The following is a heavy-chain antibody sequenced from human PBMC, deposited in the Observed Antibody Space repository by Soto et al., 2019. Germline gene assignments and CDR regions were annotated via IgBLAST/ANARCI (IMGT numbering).Heavy chain of an antibody. Sequence: PGGSLRLSCAASGFTFDDYAMHWVRQAPGKGLEWVSGISWNSGSIGYADSVKGRFTISRDNAKNSLYLQMNSLRAEDTAVYYCAKGSLEWLLLGIGYYYYGMDVWGQGTTVTVSS. CDR1: GFTFDDYA. CDR2: ISWNSGSI. J-gene: IGHJ6*02. V-gene: IGHV3-9*01. D-gene: IGHD3-3*01. CDR3: AKGSLEWLLLGIGYYYYGMDV.